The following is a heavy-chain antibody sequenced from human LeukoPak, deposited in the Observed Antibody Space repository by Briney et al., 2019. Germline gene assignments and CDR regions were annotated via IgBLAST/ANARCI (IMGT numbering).Heavy chain of an antibody. Sequence: SGGSLRLSCAASGFTVSSNYMSWVRQAPGKGLEWVSAISGSGGSTYYADSVKGRFTISRDNSKNTLYLQMNSLRAEDTAVYYCAKDSLDTAMVLYFDYWGQGTLVTVSS. CDR1: GFTVSSNY. CDR3: AKDSLDTAMVLYFDY. V-gene: IGHV3-23*01. CDR2: ISGSGGST. D-gene: IGHD5-18*01. J-gene: IGHJ4*02.